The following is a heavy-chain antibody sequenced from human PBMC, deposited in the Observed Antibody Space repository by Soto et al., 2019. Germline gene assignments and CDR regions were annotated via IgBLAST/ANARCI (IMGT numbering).Heavy chain of an antibody. CDR1: GGSFSGYY. CDR3: ARAVLRYFDWSPDGMDV. D-gene: IGHD3-9*01. J-gene: IGHJ6*02. CDR2: INHSGST. V-gene: IGHV4-34*01. Sequence: QVQLQQWGAGLLKPSETLSLTCAVYGGSFSGYYWSWIRQPPGKGLEWIGEINHSGSTNYNPPLKSRVTISVDTSKNQFSLKLSSVTAADTAVYYCARAVLRYFDWSPDGMDVWGQGTTVTVSS.